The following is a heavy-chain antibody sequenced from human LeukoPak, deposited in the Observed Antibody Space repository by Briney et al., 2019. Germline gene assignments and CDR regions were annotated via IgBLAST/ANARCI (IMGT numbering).Heavy chain of an antibody. D-gene: IGHD3-3*01. CDR1: GYSFTGYW. Sequence: GESLKISCKGSGYSFTGYWIAWVRKMPGKGLEWMGIIYPGDSDTRYSPSFQGQVTISADKSISTAYLQWNSLKASDAAMYYCARLGGSTIFGVVTQYYFDYWGQGTLVTVSS. V-gene: IGHV5-51*01. CDR2: IYPGDSDT. CDR3: ARLGGSTIFGVVTQYYFDY. J-gene: IGHJ4*02.